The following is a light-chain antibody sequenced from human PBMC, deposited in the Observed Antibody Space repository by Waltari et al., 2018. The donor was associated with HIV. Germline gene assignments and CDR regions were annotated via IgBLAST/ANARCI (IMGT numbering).Light chain of an antibody. CDR2: EFT. CDR1: SSDVGGYIY. J-gene: IGLJ3*02. CDR3: SSFAGAKWV. V-gene: IGLV2-8*01. Sequence: QSALTQPPSASGSPGQSVTISCPVTSSDVGGYIYVSSFQHYPGKAPKLLIFEFTKRSAGVPDRFSGAKSGNTASLTGAGLQAEEDADYYCSSFAGAKWVFGGGTRLTVL.